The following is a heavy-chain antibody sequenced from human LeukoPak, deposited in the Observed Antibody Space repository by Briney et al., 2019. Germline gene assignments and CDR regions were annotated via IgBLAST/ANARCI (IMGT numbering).Heavy chain of an antibody. CDR3: ARAVDAVWFGESWDWFDP. Sequence: GGSLRLSCAASGFNLSNYGMHWVRQAPGKGLEWVAFIRYDVNKEYYADSVKGRFTISRDNSKSTLYLQMNSLRTEDTAVYYCARAVDAVWFGESWDWFDPWGQGTLVTVSS. CDR1: GFNLSNYG. D-gene: IGHD3-10*01. J-gene: IGHJ5*02. CDR2: IRYDVNKE. V-gene: IGHV3-30*02.